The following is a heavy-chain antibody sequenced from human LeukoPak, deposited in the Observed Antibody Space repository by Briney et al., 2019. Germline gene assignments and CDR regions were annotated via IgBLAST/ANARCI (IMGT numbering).Heavy chain of an antibody. V-gene: IGHV3-11*04. CDR1: GFTFSDYY. D-gene: IGHD3-16*02. Sequence: GGSLRLSCAASGFTFSDYYMSWIRQAPGKGLEWVSYISSSGSTIYYADSVKGRFTISRDNAKNSLYLQMNSLRAEDTAVYYCARESPNMITFGGVIASHFDYWGQGTLVTVSS. J-gene: IGHJ4*02. CDR2: ISSSGSTI. CDR3: ARESPNMITFGGVIASHFDY.